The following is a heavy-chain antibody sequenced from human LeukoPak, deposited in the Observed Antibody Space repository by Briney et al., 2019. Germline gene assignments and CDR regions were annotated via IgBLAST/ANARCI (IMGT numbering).Heavy chain of an antibody. D-gene: IGHD6-13*01. J-gene: IGHJ6*02. Sequence: ASVKVSCKASGYTFTGYYMHWVRQAPGQGLEWMGWINPNSGGTNYAQKFQGRVTMTRDTSISTAYMELSRLRSDDTAVYYCARDRGIAAAGKRPYYYYYGMDVWGQGTMVTVSS. CDR2: INPNSGGT. V-gene: IGHV1-2*02. CDR3: ARDRGIAAAGKRPYYYYYGMDV. CDR1: GYTFTGYY.